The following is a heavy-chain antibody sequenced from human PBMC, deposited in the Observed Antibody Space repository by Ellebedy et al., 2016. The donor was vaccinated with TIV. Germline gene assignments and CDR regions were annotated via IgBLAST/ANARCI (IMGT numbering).Heavy chain of an antibody. CDR1: GFTFSSYW. Sequence: GGSLRLXCAASGFTFSSYWMSWVRQAPGKGLEWVANIKQDGGEKYYVDSVKGRFTISRDNAKNSLYLQMNSLRAEDTAVYYCARLQMTTTFNWFDPWGQGTLVTVSS. CDR2: IKQDGGEK. D-gene: IGHD4-17*01. CDR3: ARLQMTTTFNWFDP. V-gene: IGHV3-7*03. J-gene: IGHJ5*02.